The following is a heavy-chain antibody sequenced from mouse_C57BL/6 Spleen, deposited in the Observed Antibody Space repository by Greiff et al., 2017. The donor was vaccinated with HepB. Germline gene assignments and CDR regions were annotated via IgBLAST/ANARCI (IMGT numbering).Heavy chain of an antibody. CDR1: GFTFSSYA. CDR3: ARRGTAWFAY. CDR2: ISDGGSYT. V-gene: IGHV5-4*03. J-gene: IGHJ3*01. Sequence: EVKLMESGGGLVKPGGSLKLSCAASGFTFSSYAMSWVRQTPEKRLEWVATISDGGSYTYYPDNVKGRFTISRDNAKNNLYLQMRHLKSEDTAMYYCARRGTAWFAYWGQGTLVTVSA. D-gene: IGHD3-3*01.